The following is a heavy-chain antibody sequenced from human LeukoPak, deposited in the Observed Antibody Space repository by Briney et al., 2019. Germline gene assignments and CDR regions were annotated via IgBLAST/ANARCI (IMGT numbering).Heavy chain of an antibody. CDR1: GGSFSGYY. CDR2: INHSGST. J-gene: IGHJ3*02. Sequence: SETLSLTCAVYGGSFSGYYWSWIRQPPEKGLEWIGEINHSGSTNYNPSLKSRVTISVDTSKNQFSLKLSSVTAADTAVYYCARIRGDSSGYYYVDDAFDIWGQGTMVTVSS. V-gene: IGHV4-34*01. CDR3: ARIRGDSSGYYYVDDAFDI. D-gene: IGHD3-22*01.